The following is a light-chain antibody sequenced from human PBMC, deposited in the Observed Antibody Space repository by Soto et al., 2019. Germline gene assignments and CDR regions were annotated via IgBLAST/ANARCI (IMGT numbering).Light chain of an antibody. CDR3: QQYGSSPMYA. CDR1: QSVSSSY. J-gene: IGKJ2*01. Sequence: EIVLTQSPGTPPLSPGERATLSCRASQSVSSSYLAWFQQKPGQAPRLLIYGASSRATGIPDRFSGSGSGTAFTLTISRLEPEDFAVYDCQQYGSSPMYAFGQGTKLVIK. CDR2: GAS. V-gene: IGKV3-20*01.